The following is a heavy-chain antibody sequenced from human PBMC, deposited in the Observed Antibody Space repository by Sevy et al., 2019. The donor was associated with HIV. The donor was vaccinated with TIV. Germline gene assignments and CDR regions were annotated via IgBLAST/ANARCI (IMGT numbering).Heavy chain of an antibody. CDR3: TRWKGLQSIFDY. CDR1: GFTFGDYA. V-gene: IGHV3-49*04. J-gene: IGHJ4*02. CDR2: LKIKADGGTV. D-gene: IGHD1-1*01. Sequence: GGSLRLSCTTSGFTFGDYAMNWVRQAPGKGLEWVAFLKIKADGGTVDHAASVKGRFTISRDDSKSIAYLQMNDLTTEDTGVYYCTRWKGLQSIFDYWGQGALVTVSS.